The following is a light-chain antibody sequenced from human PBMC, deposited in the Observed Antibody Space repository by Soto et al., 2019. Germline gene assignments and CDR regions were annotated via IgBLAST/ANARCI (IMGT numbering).Light chain of an antibody. Sequence: QSALTQPPSASGSPGQSVTISCTGTSSDVGGYNYVSWYQQHPGKAPKLMIYEVSKRPSGVPDRFSGSKSGNTASLTVSGLQAEDEADYYCGSYAGSIRVFGGGTKLTVL. V-gene: IGLV2-8*01. CDR3: GSYAGSIRV. J-gene: IGLJ3*02. CDR2: EVS. CDR1: SSDVGGYNY.